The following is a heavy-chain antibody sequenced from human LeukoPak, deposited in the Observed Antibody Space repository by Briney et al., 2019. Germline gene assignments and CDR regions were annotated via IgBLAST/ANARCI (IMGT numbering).Heavy chain of an antibody. D-gene: IGHD3-22*01. Sequence: ASVEVSCKASGYTFTGYYMHWVRQAPGQGLEWMGWINPNSGGTNYAQKFQGRVTMTRDTSISTAYMELSRLRSDDTAVYYCARGYYYDSSGVEAFDIWGQGTMVTVSS. CDR3: ARGYYYDSSGVEAFDI. CDR1: GYTFTGYY. CDR2: INPNSGGT. J-gene: IGHJ3*02. V-gene: IGHV1-2*02.